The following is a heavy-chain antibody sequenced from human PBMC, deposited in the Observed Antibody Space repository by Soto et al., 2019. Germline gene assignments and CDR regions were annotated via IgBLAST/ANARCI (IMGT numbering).Heavy chain of an antibody. V-gene: IGHV4-30-2*01. CDR2: IYHSGST. D-gene: IGHD3-3*01. Sequence: SETLSLTCAVSGGSISSGGYSWSWIRQPPGKGLEWIGYIYHSGSTYYNPSLKSRVTISVDRSKNQFSLKLSSVTAADTAVYYCARAVDFWSWHLDYWGQGTLVTVS. CDR1: GGSISSGGYS. CDR3: ARAVDFWSWHLDY. J-gene: IGHJ4*02.